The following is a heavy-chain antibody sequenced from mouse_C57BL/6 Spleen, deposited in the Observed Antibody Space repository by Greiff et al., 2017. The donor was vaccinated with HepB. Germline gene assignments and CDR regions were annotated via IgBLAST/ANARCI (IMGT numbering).Heavy chain of an antibody. CDR1: GYTFTSYW. J-gene: IGHJ2*01. D-gene: IGHD1-1*01. V-gene: IGHV1-5*01. CDR3: TRPPHYYGSSQYYFDY. Sequence: EVQLVESGTVLARPGASVKMSCKTSGYTFTSYWMHWVKQRPGQGLEWIGAIYPGNSDTSYNQKFKGKAKLTAVTSASTAYMELSSLTNEDSAVYYCTRPPHYYGSSQYYFDYWGQGTTLTVSS. CDR2: IYPGNSDT.